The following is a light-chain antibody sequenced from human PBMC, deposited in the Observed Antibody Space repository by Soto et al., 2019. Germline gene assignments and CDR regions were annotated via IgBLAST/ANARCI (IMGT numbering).Light chain of an antibody. J-gene: IGKJ5*01. CDR3: QKFNTAPLT. Sequence: DIQMTQSPSSLSASVGDIVTITCRASQDISVYLAWYQQKPGKVPKFLIYSASTLQSEVSSRFSGTGSGTDFTLTISSLKPEDVATYFCQKFNTAPLTVGQGTRLELK. CDR1: QDISVY. CDR2: SAS. V-gene: IGKV1-27*01.